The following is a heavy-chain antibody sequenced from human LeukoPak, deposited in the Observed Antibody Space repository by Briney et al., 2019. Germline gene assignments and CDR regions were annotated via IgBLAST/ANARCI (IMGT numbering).Heavy chain of an antibody. D-gene: IGHD5-12*01. CDR2: ISGSGGST. J-gene: IGHJ4*02. V-gene: IGHV3-23*01. CDR1: GFTFSSYA. CDR3: AKDLGYSGYAGDY. Sequence: GGSLRLSCAASGFTFSSYAMSWVRQAPGKGLEWVSAISGSGGSTYYADSVKGRFTISRDNSKNTLYLQMNSLRAEDTAVYYCAKDLGYSGYAGDYWGQETLVTVSS.